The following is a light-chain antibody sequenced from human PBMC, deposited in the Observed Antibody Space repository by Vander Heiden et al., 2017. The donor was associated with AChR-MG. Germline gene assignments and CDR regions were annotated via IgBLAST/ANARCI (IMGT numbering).Light chain of an antibody. CDR3: QQRDSAPRT. Sequence: DIQMTQSPSSLSASVGDRVTITCRASQSISSYLNWYRQKPGKAPNVLIFAASSLQSGVPSRFSGSGSGTDFTLTISSVQPEDFATYYCQQRDSAPRTFGQGTKVEIK. J-gene: IGKJ2*01. CDR1: QSISSY. CDR2: AAS. V-gene: IGKV1-39*01.